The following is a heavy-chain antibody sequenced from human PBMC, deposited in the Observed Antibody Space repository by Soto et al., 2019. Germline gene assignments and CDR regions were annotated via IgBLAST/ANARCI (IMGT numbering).Heavy chain of an antibody. CDR3: ASRWGEGRVDY. V-gene: IGHV4-4*02. D-gene: IGHD3-10*01. J-gene: IGHJ4*02. Sequence: QVQLQESGPGLVKPSGTLSLTCAVSGGSISSSNWWSWVRQPPGKGLEWIGEIYHSGNTNYNPSLKRSVTTEVDKSRNKFSLKLSSVTAADTAVYYCASRWGEGRVDYWGQGTLVTVSS. CDR2: IYHSGNT. CDR1: GGSISSSNW.